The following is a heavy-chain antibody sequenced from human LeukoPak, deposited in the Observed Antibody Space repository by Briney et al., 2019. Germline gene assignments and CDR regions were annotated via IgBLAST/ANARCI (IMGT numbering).Heavy chain of an antibody. J-gene: IGHJ4*02. CDR1: GYTFTTYN. V-gene: IGHV1-18*01. Sequence: AASVKVSCKASGYTFTTYNINWVRQAPGQGLEWMGWISGYNGNTNYAQKLQGRVTMTTDTSTSTAYMELRSLKSDDTAVYYCARDNDSRDPPHFDYWGQGTLVTVSS. CDR2: ISGYNGNT. D-gene: IGHD3-16*01. CDR3: ARDNDSRDPPHFDY.